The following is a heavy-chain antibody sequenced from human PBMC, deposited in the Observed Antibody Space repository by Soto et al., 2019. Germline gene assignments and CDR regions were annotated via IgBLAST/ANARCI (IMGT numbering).Heavy chain of an antibody. V-gene: IGHV3-30*18. CDR1: GFTFSTFG. CDR2: ISYDGNNK. D-gene: IGHD4-17*01. Sequence: QLVESGGGVVPPGASLRLCCAASGFTFSTFGMHWVRQTPGKGLEWVAVISYDGNNKVYADSVKGRFTISRDNFKNTVDLVMNNLKVDDTAVYYCAKDLQAYGDYDYYCYGLDVWGQGATVSVSS. J-gene: IGHJ6*02. CDR3: AKDLQAYGDYDYYCYGLDV.